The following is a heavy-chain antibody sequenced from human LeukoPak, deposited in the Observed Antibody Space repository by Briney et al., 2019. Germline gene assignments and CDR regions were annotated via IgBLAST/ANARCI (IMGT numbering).Heavy chain of an antibody. D-gene: IGHD3-3*01. J-gene: IGHJ5*02. Sequence: GGSLRLSCAASGFSFSDSAVSWVRHSPGEGLKWVSSISDTGGRTYYADSVKGRFTITRDNSRNTVNLQMNSLRAGDTARYYCAKGGQDFDFWRFDLWGQGILVIVSS. CDR3: AKGGQDFDFWRFDL. CDR2: ISDTGGRT. V-gene: IGHV3-23*01. CDR1: GFSFSDSA.